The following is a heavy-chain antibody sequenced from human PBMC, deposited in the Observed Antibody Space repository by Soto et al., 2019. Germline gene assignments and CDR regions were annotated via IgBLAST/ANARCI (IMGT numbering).Heavy chain of an antibody. Sequence: GGSLRLSCAASGFTFSSYGMHWVHQAPGKGLEWVAVISYDGSNKYYTDSVKGRFSISRDNSKNTLYLQMNSLRVEDTAVYYCVREREGDGYAELWGQGTLVTVSS. CDR3: VREREGDGYAEL. D-gene: IGHD5-12*01. V-gene: IGHV3-30*03. CDR2: ISYDGSNK. CDR1: GFTFSSYG. J-gene: IGHJ4*02.